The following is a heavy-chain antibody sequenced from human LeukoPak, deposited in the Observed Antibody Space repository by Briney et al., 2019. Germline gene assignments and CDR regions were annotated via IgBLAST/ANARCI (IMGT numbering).Heavy chain of an antibody. CDR3: ARDYVEMATIFPDYFHH. J-gene: IGHJ1*01. CDR1: GGTFSSYA. Sequence: SVKVSCKASGGTFSSYAISWVRQAPGQGLEWMGRIIPIFGIANYAQKFQGRVTITADKSTSTAYMELSSLRSEDTAVYYCARDYVEMATIFPDYFHHWGQGTLVTVSS. D-gene: IGHD5-24*01. V-gene: IGHV1-69*04. CDR2: IIPIFGIA.